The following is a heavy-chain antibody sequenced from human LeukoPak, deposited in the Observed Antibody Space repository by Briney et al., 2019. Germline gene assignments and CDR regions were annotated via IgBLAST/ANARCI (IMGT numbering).Heavy chain of an antibody. CDR1: GGSISSYY. J-gene: IGHJ5*02. CDR2: IYYSGST. D-gene: IGHD5/OR15-5a*01. V-gene: IGHV4-59*01. Sequence: SETLSLTCTVSGGSISSYYWSWIRQPPGKGLEWIGYIYYSGSTNYDPSLKSRVTMSVDTSKNQFSLKLSSVTAADTAVYYCARSEVSSTIDWFDPWGQGTLVTVSS. CDR3: ARSEVSSTIDWFDP.